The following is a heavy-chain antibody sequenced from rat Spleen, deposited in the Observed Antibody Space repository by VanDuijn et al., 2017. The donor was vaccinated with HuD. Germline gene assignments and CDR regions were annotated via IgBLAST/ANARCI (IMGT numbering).Heavy chain of an antibody. D-gene: IGHD1-12*01. V-gene: IGHV5-19*01. Sequence: EVQLVESGGGLVQPGRSLKLSCAASGFTFSNYGMHWIRQAPAKGLEWIASISTGGGNTYYRDSVKGRFTISRDNARSTLYLQMDGLRSEDTATYYCTTARNVPSYWYFDFWGPGTMVTVSS. CDR1: GFTFSNYG. CDR3: TTARNVPSYWYFDF. CDR2: ISTGGGNT. J-gene: IGHJ1*01.